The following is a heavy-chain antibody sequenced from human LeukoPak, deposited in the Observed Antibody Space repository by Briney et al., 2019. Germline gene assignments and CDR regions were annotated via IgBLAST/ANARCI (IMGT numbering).Heavy chain of an antibody. CDR3: ARELVYYDSSGYYYGLDYFDY. D-gene: IGHD3-22*01. Sequence: SQTLSLTCVISGDYVSSTSVAWNWIRQSPLRGLEWLGRTYYRSKWYNDYAETVKSRITINPDTSKNQFSLQLNSVTPEDTAVNYCARELVYYDSSGYYYGLDYFDYWGQGTLVTVSS. V-gene: IGHV6-1*01. J-gene: IGHJ4*02. CDR1: GDYVSSTSVA. CDR2: TYYRSKWYN.